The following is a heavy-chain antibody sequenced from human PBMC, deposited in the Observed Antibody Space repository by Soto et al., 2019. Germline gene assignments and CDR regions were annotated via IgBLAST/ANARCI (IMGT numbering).Heavy chain of an antibody. J-gene: IGHJ3*02. CDR3: AREGGSSIEARPAGVAFDI. D-gene: IGHD6-6*01. CDR1: GGTFSSYA. Sequence: QVQLVQSGAEVKKPGSSVKVSCKASGGTFSSYAISWVRQAPGQGLEWMGGIIPIFGTANYAQKFQGRVTITADESTSTAYMELSSLRSEDTAVYYCAREGGSSIEARPAGVAFDIWGQGTMVTVSS. V-gene: IGHV1-69*01. CDR2: IIPIFGTA.